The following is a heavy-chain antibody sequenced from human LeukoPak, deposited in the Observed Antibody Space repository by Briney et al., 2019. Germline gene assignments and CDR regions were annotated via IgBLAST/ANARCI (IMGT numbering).Heavy chain of an antibody. CDR1: GFTFSDHF. V-gene: IGHV3-72*01. D-gene: IGHD6-19*01. CDR3: VRVGSVAGSDYLDY. J-gene: IGHJ4*02. CDR2: SRNKAKSYTT. Sequence: GGSLRLSCAVSGFTFSDHFLVWVRQAPGKGLEWVGRSRNKAKSYTTEYAASVKGRFTISRDDSKNSLYLQLNSLKTEDTAVYYCVRVGSVAGSDYLDYWGQGTLVTVSS.